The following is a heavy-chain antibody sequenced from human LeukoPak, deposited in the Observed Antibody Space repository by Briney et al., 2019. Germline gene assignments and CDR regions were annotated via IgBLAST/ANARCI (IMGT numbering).Heavy chain of an antibody. CDR3: ARHSIRYCGGDCYSSDAFDI. CDR1: GGSISSSNYY. V-gene: IGHV4-39*01. Sequence: PSETLSLTCTVSGGSISSSNYYWGWIRQPPGKGLEWIGSIYYSGITYYNPSLKSRVTISVDTSKNRFSLKLSSVTAADTAVYYCARHSIRYCGGDCYSSDAFDIWGQGTMVTVSS. D-gene: IGHD2-21*02. J-gene: IGHJ3*02. CDR2: IYYSGIT.